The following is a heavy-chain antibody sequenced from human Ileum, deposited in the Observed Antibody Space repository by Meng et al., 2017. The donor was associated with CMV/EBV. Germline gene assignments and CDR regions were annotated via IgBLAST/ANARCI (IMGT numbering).Heavy chain of an antibody. CDR3: AKGNNTAGFHPSYYAWDV. Sequence: GGSLTLSCAASAFVFITSAMTWVRQAPGKGLEWVSALSPGGGATYYAQSVSGRFSVSRDNSKNMVFLQLNSLRAEDTAVYYCAKGNNTAGFHPSYYAWDVGGQGKTVTVSS. CDR1: AFVFITSA. V-gene: IGHV3-23*01. CDR2: LSPGGGAT. J-gene: IGHJ6*02. D-gene: IGHD3-10*01.